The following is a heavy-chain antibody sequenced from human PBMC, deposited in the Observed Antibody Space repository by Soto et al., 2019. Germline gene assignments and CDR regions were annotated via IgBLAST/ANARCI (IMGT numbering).Heavy chain of an antibody. J-gene: IGHJ4*02. CDR1: GDTFTGYY. CDR3: ASAVAGNYYFDY. Sequence: QVQLVQSGAEVKKPGASVKVSCKASGDTFTGYYIHWVRQAPGQGLEWMGWINPIFGTANYAQKFQGRVTITADESTSTAYMELSSLRSEDTAVYYCASAVAGNYYFDYWGQGTLVTVSS. CDR2: INPIFGTA. V-gene: IGHV1-69*01. D-gene: IGHD6-19*01.